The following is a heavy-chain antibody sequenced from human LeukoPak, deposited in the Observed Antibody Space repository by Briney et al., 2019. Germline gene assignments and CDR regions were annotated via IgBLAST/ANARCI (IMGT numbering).Heavy chain of an antibody. J-gene: IGHJ3*02. D-gene: IGHD5-18*01. V-gene: IGHV1-18*01. Sequence: ASVKVSCKASGYTFTSYGISWVRQAPGQGLEWVGWISAYNGNTNYAQKLQGRVTMTTDTSTSTAYMELRSLRSDDTAVYYCARENRIQLWPWSGAFDIWGQGTMVTVSS. CDR1: GYTFTSYG. CDR2: ISAYNGNT. CDR3: ARENRIQLWPWSGAFDI.